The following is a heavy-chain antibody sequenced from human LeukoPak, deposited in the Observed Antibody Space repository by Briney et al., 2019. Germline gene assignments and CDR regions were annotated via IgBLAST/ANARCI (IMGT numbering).Heavy chain of an antibody. J-gene: IGHJ5*02. V-gene: IGHV3-30*18. Sequence: GMSLRLSCAASGVTLSPYGMHWVRQAPGKGLEWVAVISYEGGTQHYADSAKGRFIISRDNPRNTLYLQMNILRTEDTAVYYCAKEGTPQVSTWYDLWGQGTQVIVSS. D-gene: IGHD3-10*01. CDR3: AKEGTPQVSTWYDL. CDR1: GVTLSPYG. CDR2: ISYEGGTQ.